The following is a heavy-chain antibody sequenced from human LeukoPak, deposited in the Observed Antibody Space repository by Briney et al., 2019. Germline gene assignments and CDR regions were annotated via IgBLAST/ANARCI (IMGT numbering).Heavy chain of an antibody. CDR3: VKSLDRHYYDIHGPLSH. D-gene: IGHD3-22*01. J-gene: IGHJ4*02. CDR2: ISYEGSTK. V-gene: IGHV3-30*18. Sequence: GGSLRLSCAASGFTFSDYGMYWVRQAPGKGLEWVAAISYEGSTKYYGDSVKGRITISRDNARNTVDLQMNSLRAEDTAVYYCVKSLDRHYYDIHGPLSHWGQGTLVTVSS. CDR1: GFTFSDYG.